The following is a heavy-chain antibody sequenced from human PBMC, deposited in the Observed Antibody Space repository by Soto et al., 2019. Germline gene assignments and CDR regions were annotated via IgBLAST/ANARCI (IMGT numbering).Heavy chain of an antibody. CDR3: AKDIVVVVADDAFDI. CDR1: GFTFDDYA. CDR2: ISWNSGSI. Sequence: PGGSLRLSCAASGFTFDDYAMHWVRQAPGKGLEWVSGISWNSGSIGYADSVKGRFTISRDNAKNSLYLQMNSLRAEDTALYYCAKDIVVVVADDAFDIWGQGTMVTVSS. J-gene: IGHJ3*02. V-gene: IGHV3-9*01. D-gene: IGHD2-15*01.